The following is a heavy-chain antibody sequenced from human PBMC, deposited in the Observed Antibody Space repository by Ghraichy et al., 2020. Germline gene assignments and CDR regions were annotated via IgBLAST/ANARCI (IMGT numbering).Heavy chain of an antibody. CDR1: GFTFSSYS. V-gene: IGHV3-21*01. CDR2: ISSSSSYI. Sequence: GGSLRLSCAASGFTFSSYSMNWVRQAPGKGLEWVSSISSSSSYIYYADSVKGRFTISRDNAKNSLYLQMNSLRAEDTAVYYCAREDYYDLAYFDYWGQGTLVTVSS. D-gene: IGHD3-22*01. J-gene: IGHJ4*02. CDR3: AREDYYDLAYFDY.